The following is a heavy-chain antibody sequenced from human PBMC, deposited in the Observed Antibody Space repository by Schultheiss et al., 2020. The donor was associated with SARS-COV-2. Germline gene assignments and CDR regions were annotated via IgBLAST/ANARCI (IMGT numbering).Heavy chain of an antibody. CDR1: GDSVSSNSAA. J-gene: IGHJ4*02. Sequence: SETLSLTCAITGDSVSSNSAAWNWIRQSPSRGLEWLGRTYYRSKWYNDYAVSVKSRITINPDTSKNLFSLQLNSVTPEDTAVYYCARDLGYCSGGSCYSEGFDYWCRGTLVTVAA. D-gene: IGHD2-15*01. CDR2: TYYRSKWYN. V-gene: IGHV6-1*01. CDR3: ARDLGYCSGGSCYSEGFDY.